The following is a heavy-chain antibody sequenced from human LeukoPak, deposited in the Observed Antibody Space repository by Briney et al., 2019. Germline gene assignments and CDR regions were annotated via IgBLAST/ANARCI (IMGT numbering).Heavy chain of an antibody. CDR3: AKERYSSSWYYWFDP. V-gene: IGHV3-23*01. CDR2: ISGSGGST. Sequence: GGSLRLSCAASGFTFSSYAMSWVRQAPGKGLEWVSAISGSGGSTYYADSVKGRFTISRDNSKNTLYLQMNSLRAEDTAVYYCAKERYSSSWYYWFDPAAREPWSPSPQ. J-gene: IGHJ5*02. D-gene: IGHD6-13*01. CDR1: GFTFSSYA.